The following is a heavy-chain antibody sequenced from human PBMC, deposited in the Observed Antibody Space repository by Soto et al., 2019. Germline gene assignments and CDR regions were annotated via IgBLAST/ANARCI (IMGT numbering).Heavy chain of an antibody. CDR1: GYSISSGYY. CDR2: IYHSGST. CDR3: AGGYSSGWYCYYYGMDG. D-gene: IGHD6-19*01. V-gene: IGHV4-38-2*01. J-gene: IGHJ6*02. Sequence: TLSLTCAVSGYSISSGYYWGWIRQPPGKGLEWIGSIYHSGSTYYNPSLKSRVTISVDTSKNQFSLKLSSVTAADTAVYYCAGGYSSGWYCYYYGMDGWGQGTTVTVSS.